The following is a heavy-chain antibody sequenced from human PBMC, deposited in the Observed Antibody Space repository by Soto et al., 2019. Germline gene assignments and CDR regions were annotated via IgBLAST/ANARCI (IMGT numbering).Heavy chain of an antibody. D-gene: IGHD6-19*01. Sequence: GGSLRLSCEASGFTFSSYWMSWVRQAPGKGLEWVANVRQDGSQKYLVDSVKGRFTISRDNAKNSMYLQMNSLRAEDTAVYYCVRDGGSGWHFDSWGQGTLVTVSS. CDR1: GFTFSSYW. J-gene: IGHJ4*02. V-gene: IGHV3-7*01. CDR3: VRDGGSGWHFDS. CDR2: VRQDGSQK.